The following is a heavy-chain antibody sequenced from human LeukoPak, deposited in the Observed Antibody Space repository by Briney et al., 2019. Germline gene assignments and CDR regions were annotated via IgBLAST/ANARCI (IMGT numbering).Heavy chain of an antibody. Sequence: GASVKVSCKASGYTFTSYDINWVRQATGQGLEWMGWMNPNSGNTGYAQKFQGRVTTTRNTSISTAYMELSSLRSEDTAVYYCARSLWFGELGLSGYYYYYGMDVWGQGTTVTVSS. CDR1: GYTFTSYD. D-gene: IGHD3-10*01. J-gene: IGHJ6*02. CDR3: ARSLWFGELGLSGYYYYYGMDV. CDR2: MNPNSGNT. V-gene: IGHV1-8*01.